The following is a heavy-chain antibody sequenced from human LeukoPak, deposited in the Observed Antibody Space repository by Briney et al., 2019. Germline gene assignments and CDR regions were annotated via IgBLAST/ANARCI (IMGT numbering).Heavy chain of an antibody. Sequence: GGSLRLSCTASGFTFGDDAMSWFRQAPGKGLEWVAVIWYDGSNKYYADSVKGRFTISRDNSKNTLYLQMNSLRAEDTAVYYCARDLGYYYDSSVSDYWGQGTLVTVSS. V-gene: IGHV3-33*08. CDR3: ARDLGYYYDSSVSDY. CDR2: IWYDGSNK. CDR1: GFTFGDDA. D-gene: IGHD3-22*01. J-gene: IGHJ4*02.